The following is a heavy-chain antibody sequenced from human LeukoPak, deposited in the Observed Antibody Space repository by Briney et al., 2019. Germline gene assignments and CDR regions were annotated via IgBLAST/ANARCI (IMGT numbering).Heavy chain of an antibody. V-gene: IGHV4-34*01. J-gene: IGHJ4*02. Sequence: SETLSLTCAVYGGSFSGYYWSWIRQPPGKGLEWIGEINHSGSTNYNPSLKSRVTISVDTSKNQFSLKLSSVTAADTAVYYCARGPQIGMTVVVIFDYWGQGTLVTVSS. D-gene: IGHD3-22*01. CDR3: ARGPQIGMTVVVIFDY. CDR2: INHSGST. CDR1: GGSFSGYY.